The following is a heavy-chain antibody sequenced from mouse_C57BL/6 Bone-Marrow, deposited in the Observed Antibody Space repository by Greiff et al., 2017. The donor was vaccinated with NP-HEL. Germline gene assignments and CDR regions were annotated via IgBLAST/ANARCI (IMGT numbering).Heavy chain of an antibody. J-gene: IGHJ3*01. Sequence: QVQLQQPGAELVKPGASVKMSCKASGYTFTSYWITWVKQRPGQGLEWIGDIYPGSGSTNYNEKFKSKATLTVDTSSSTAYMQLSSLTSEDSAVYYCARSPDSSGPPWFAYWGQGTLVTVSA. CDR1: GYTFTSYW. V-gene: IGHV1-55*01. CDR2: IYPGSGST. D-gene: IGHD3-2*02. CDR3: ARSPDSSGPPWFAY.